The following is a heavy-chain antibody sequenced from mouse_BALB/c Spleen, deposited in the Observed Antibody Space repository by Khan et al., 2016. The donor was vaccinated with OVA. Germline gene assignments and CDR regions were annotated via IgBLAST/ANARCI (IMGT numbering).Heavy chain of an antibody. Sequence: QVQLQQSGAELVRPGVSVKISCKGSGYSFTDFAMHWVKQSHEKSLEGIGVISTYYGDANYNQKFRGKATMTVDKSSSTAYMELARLTSEDSAIYYCARGSGNSRFAYWGQGTLVTVSA. CDR1: GYSFTDFA. V-gene: IGHV1S137*01. CDR3: ARGSGNSRFAY. J-gene: IGHJ3*01. D-gene: IGHD1-3*01. CDR2: ISTYYGDA.